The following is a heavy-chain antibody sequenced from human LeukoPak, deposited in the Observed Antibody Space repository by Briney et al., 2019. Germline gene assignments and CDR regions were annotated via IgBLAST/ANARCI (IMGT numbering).Heavy chain of an antibody. Sequence: GESLKISCKGSGYSFTSYWIGWVRQMPGKGLEWMGIIYPGDSDTRYSPPFQGQVTISADKSISTAYLQWSSLKASDTAMYYCARTYYYDSSGYYLFDYWGQGTLVTVSS. CDR2: IYPGDSDT. D-gene: IGHD3-22*01. V-gene: IGHV5-51*01. J-gene: IGHJ4*02. CDR3: ARTYYYDSSGYYLFDY. CDR1: GYSFTSYW.